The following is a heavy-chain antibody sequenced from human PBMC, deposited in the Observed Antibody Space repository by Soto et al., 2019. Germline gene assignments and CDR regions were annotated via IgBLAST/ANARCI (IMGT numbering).Heavy chain of an antibody. CDR1: GGSISSGGYY. CDR2: IYYSGST. CDR3: ARGLTQWLVQNWFDP. D-gene: IGHD6-19*01. V-gene: IGHV4-31*03. Sequence: SETLSLTCTVSGGSISSGGYYWSWIRQHPGKGLEWIGYIYYSGSTYYNPSLKSRVTMTRDTSISTAYMELSRLRSDDTAVYYCARGLTQWLVQNWFDPWGQGTLVTVSS. J-gene: IGHJ5*02.